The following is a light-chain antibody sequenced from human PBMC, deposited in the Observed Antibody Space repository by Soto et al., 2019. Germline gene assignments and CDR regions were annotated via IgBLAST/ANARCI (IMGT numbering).Light chain of an antibody. CDR3: KHYNHWHPWT. V-gene: IGKV3-15*01. Sequence: EIVMTQSPATLSVSPGERATLSCRASQSVSINLAWYQQKPGQAPRLLIYGASTRATGIPARFSGSGSGTEFTRTISRLQSEDFAVYYCKHYNHWHPWTFGQGTQVEIK. CDR2: GAS. CDR1: QSVSIN. J-gene: IGKJ1*01.